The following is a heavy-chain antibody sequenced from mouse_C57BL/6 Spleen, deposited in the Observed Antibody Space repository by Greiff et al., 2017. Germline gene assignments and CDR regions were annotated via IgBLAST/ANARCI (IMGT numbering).Heavy chain of an antibody. Sequence: DVMLVESGEGLVKPGGSLKLSCAASGFTFSSYAMSWVRQTPEKRLEWVAYISSGGDYIYYADTVKGRFTISRDNARNTLYLQMSSLKSEDTAMYYCTRDSTVVADYYAMDYWGQGTSVTVSS. D-gene: IGHD1-1*01. CDR2: ISSGGDYI. CDR1: GFTFSSYA. CDR3: TRDSTVVADYYAMDY. J-gene: IGHJ4*01. V-gene: IGHV5-9-1*02.